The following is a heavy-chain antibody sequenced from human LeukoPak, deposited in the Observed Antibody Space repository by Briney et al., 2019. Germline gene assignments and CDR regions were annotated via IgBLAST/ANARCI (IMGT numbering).Heavy chain of an antibody. CDR1: GYAFTSYD. Sequence: ASVKVSCKASGYAFTSYDINWVRQATGQGLEWMGWMNPNSGNTGYAQKFQGRVTMTRNTSISTAYMELSSLRSEDTAVYYCARDGDGYNSIDYWGQGTLVTVSS. J-gene: IGHJ4*02. D-gene: IGHD5-24*01. CDR3: ARDGDGYNSIDY. V-gene: IGHV1-8*01. CDR2: MNPNSGNT.